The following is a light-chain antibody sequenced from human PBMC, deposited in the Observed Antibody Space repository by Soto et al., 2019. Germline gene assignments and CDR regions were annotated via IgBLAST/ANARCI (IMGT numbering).Light chain of an antibody. CDR2: EVT. CDR3: SSYTSTTTLYV. J-gene: IGLJ1*01. V-gene: IGLV2-14*01. CDR1: SSDIGAYNY. Sequence: QSVVTQPASVSGSPGQSITISCIGTSSDIGAYNYVSWYQQHPGKVPKLMIYEVTNRPSGLSNRFSGSKSGNTASLTISGLQAEDEADYFCSSYTSTTTLYVFGTGPKVTVL.